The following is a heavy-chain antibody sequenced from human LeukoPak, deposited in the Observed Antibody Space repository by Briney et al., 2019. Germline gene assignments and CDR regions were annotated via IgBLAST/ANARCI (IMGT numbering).Heavy chain of an antibody. V-gene: IGHV1-2*02. CDR3: ARVWLRYSSSSDFDY. CDR1: GYTFTGYY. CDR2: INPNSGGT. Sequence: ASVKVSCKASGYTFTGYYMHWVRQAPGQGLEWMGWINPNSGGTNYAQKFQGRVTMTRDTSISTAYMELSRLRSDDTAVYYCARVWLRYSSSSDFDYWGQGTLVTVSS. D-gene: IGHD6-6*01. J-gene: IGHJ4*02.